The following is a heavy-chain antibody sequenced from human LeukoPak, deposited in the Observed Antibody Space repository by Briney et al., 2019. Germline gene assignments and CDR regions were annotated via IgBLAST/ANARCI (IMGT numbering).Heavy chain of an antibody. V-gene: IGHV4-59*08. D-gene: IGHD6-13*01. CDR3: ASIIAAAGTE. Sequence: SETLSLTCTVSGGSISSYYWSWIRQPPGKGLEWIGYIYYSGSTNYNPSLKSRVTISVDTSKNQFSLKLSSVTAADTAVYYCASIIAAAGTEWGQGTLVTVSS. CDR2: IYYSGST. J-gene: IGHJ4*02. CDR1: GGSISSYY.